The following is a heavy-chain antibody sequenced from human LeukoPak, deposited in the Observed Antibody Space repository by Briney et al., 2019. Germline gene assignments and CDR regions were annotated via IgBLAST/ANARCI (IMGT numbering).Heavy chain of an antibody. Sequence: GRALRLSRAASVFTFVECVMHWVRQLPRRGGEGVSCINRKNIKMHYADSLKGRFTISRDNAKNPLYLQMNSVRTEDTALYYRIKDIHSIGWYGIGNWGQGTLVTVSS. V-gene: IGHV3-9*01. J-gene: IGHJ4*02. CDR2: INRKNIKM. CDR1: VFTFVECV. CDR3: IKDIHSIGWYGIGN. D-gene: IGHD6-19*01.